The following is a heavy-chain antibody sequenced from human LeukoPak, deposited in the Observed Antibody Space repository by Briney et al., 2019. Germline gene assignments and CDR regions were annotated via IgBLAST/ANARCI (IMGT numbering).Heavy chain of an antibody. V-gene: IGHV1-18*01. D-gene: IGHD1-20*01. CDR3: ARDFGNWNDELDY. CDR2: ISAYNGNT. Sequence: ASVKVSCKASGYTFINYGISWVRQAPGQGLEWMGWISAYNGNTNYAQKLQGRVTMTTDTSTSTAYMELSSLRSEDTAVYYCARDFGNWNDELDYWGQGTLVTVSS. J-gene: IGHJ4*02. CDR1: GYTFINYG.